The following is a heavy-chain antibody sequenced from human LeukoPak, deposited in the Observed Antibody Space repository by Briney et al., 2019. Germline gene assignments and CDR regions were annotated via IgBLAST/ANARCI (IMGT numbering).Heavy chain of an antibody. Sequence: SETLSFTCTVSGGSISSYYWSWIRQPPGKGLEYVGYIYYSGSTYYNPSLKSRVTISVDTSKNQFSLKLSSVTAADTAVYYCARAGYYYGSGSYYNTPHFDYWGQGTLVTVSS. CDR2: IYYSGST. J-gene: IGHJ4*02. V-gene: IGHV4-59*01. CDR3: ARAGYYYGSGSYYNTPHFDY. CDR1: GGSISSYY. D-gene: IGHD3-10*01.